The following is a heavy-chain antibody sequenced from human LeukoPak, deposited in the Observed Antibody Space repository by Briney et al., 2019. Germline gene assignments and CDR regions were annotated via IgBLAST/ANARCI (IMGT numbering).Heavy chain of an antibody. CDR2: TSYSGST. CDR3: ARGPLSITMVRGVPNYFDC. J-gene: IGHJ4*02. D-gene: IGHD3-10*01. CDR1: GGSVSSGDYY. Sequence: SETLSLTCTLSGGSVSSGDYYWSWIRQPPGKGLEWIGYTSYSGSTNYNPSLKSRVTISVDTSKNQFSLKLSSVTAADTAVYYCARGPLSITMVRGVPNYFDCWGQGTLVTVSS. V-gene: IGHV4-61*08.